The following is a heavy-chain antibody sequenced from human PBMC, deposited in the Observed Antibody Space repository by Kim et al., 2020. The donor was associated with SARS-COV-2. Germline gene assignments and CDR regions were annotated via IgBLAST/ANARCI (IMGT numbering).Heavy chain of an antibody. Sequence: KFQGRVTITRDTSASTAYMELSSLRSEDTAVYYCARTSHSSSWDRFRYWGQGTLVTVSS. V-gene: IGHV1-3*01. D-gene: IGHD6-13*01. J-gene: IGHJ4*02. CDR3: ARTSHSSSWDRFRY.